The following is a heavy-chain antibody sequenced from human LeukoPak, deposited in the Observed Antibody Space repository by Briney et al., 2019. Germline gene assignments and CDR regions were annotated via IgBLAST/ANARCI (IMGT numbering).Heavy chain of an antibody. CDR1: GFTFSNYA. J-gene: IGHJ3*01. CDR3: ARDNGFVVVPAAMGV. Sequence: GGSLRLSCAASGFTFSNYAMHWVRQAPGKGLEWVSSISSSSSYIYYADSVKGRFTISRDNAKNSLYLQMNSLRAEDTAVYYCARDNGFVVVPAAMGVWGQGTMVTVSS. V-gene: IGHV3-21*01. CDR2: ISSSSSYI. D-gene: IGHD2-2*01.